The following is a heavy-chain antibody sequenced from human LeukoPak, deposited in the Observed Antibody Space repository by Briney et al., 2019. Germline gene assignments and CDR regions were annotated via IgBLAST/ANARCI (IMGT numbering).Heavy chain of an antibody. J-gene: IGHJ3*02. CDR1: GYTFTSYG. D-gene: IGHD1-26*01. Sequence: ASVKVSCKASGYTFTSYGISWLRQAPGQGREGMGGISAYNGNTDYAQKLQGRVTMTTDTSTSTAYMELRSLRSEDTAVYHCATAKSGSYLSSHAFDIWGRGTMVTVSS. CDR2: ISAYNGNT. CDR3: ATAKSGSYLSSHAFDI. V-gene: IGHV1-18*01.